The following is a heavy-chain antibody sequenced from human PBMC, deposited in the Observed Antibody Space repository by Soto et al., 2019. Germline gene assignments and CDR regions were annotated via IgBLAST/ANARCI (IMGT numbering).Heavy chain of an antibody. Sequence: SETLSLTCTVSGGSISSYYWSWIRQPPGKGLEWIGYIYYSGSTNYNPSLKSRVTISVDTSKNQFSLKLSSVTAADTAVYYCPRVSGIYYYGMDVWGQGTTVT. CDR1: GGSISSYY. V-gene: IGHV4-59*01. CDR3: PRVSGIYYYGMDV. D-gene: IGHD3-10*01. J-gene: IGHJ6*02. CDR2: IYYSGST.